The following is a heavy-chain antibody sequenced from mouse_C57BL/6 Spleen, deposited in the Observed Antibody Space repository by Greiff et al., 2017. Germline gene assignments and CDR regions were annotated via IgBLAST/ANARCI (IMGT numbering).Heavy chain of an antibody. Sequence: VQLQQSGAELVKPGASVKMSCKASGYTFTSYWITWVKQRPGQGLAWIGDIYPGSGSTNYNEKFKSKATLTVDTSSSTAYMQLSSLTSEDSAVYYCARNDGSSSWFAYWGQGTLVTVSA. CDR2: IYPGSGST. J-gene: IGHJ3*01. CDR1: GYTFTSYW. CDR3: ARNDGSSSWFAY. V-gene: IGHV1-55*01. D-gene: IGHD1-1*01.